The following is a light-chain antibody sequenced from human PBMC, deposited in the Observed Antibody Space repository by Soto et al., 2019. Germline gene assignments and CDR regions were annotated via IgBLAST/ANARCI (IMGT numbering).Light chain of an antibody. J-gene: IGKJ1*01. Sequence: VVLTQSPGTLSLSPGERATLSCRASQSVSSSYLAWYQQKPGQAPRLLIYGASSRATGIPDRFSGSGSGTDFTLTISRLEPEDFAVYYCQQYCSSPPWTFGQGTKVEI. V-gene: IGKV3-20*01. CDR1: QSVSSSY. CDR2: GAS. CDR3: QQYCSSPPWT.